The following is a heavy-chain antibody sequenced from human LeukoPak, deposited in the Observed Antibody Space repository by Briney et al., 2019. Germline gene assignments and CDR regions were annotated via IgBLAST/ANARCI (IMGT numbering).Heavy chain of an antibody. J-gene: IGHJ4*02. CDR3: ARDRDSSGWYERGGFDY. D-gene: IGHD6-19*01. CDR1: GGTFSSYA. Sequence: SVQVSCKASGGTFSSYAISWVRQAPGQGLEWMGRIIPILGIANYAQKFQGRVTITADKSTRTAYMELSSLRSEDTAVYYCARDRDSSGWYERGGFDYWGQGTLVTVSS. CDR2: IIPILGIA. V-gene: IGHV1-69*04.